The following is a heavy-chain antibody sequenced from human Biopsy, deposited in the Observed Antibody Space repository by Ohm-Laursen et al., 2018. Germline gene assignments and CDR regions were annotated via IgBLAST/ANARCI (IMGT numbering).Heavy chain of an antibody. CDR1: GGSITSYS. Sequence: SQTLSLTCTVSGGSITSYSWSWIRQPPGKGLEPIGYIYNTGDTTYNPSLQSRVTISLDTSNNQLSLRLRSVTAADTAVYYCARMPHFDYWGQGILVTVSS. CDR3: ARMPHFDY. J-gene: IGHJ4*02. D-gene: IGHD2-2*01. CDR2: IYNTGDT. V-gene: IGHV4-59*08.